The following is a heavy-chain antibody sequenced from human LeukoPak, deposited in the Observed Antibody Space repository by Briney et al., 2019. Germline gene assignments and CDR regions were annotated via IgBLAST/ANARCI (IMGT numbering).Heavy chain of an antibody. V-gene: IGHV1-18*01. D-gene: IGHD2-2*01. CDR2: ISAYNGNT. Sequence: GASVKVSCKASGYTFTSYGISWVRQAPGQGLEWMGWISAYNGNTNYAQKLQGRVTMTTDTSTSTAYMELRSLRSDDTAVYYCARSGYCSSTSCYGLGRYYYYMDVWGEGTTVTVSS. CDR1: GYTFTSYG. CDR3: ARSGYCSSTSCYGLGRYYYYMDV. J-gene: IGHJ6*03.